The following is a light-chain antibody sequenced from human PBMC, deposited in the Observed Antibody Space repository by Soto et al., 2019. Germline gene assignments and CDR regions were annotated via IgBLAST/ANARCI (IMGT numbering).Light chain of an antibody. CDR2: DAY. Sequence: DIQMTQSPSTLSAVVGDRVTITCRASQSIGSRLAWFQQTPGKAPELLIYDAYTLESGVPSRFSGSGSGTEFTLTLSSLQPDDFATYYCQQYYSYWTFGQGTKVEIK. J-gene: IGKJ1*01. CDR1: QSIGSR. V-gene: IGKV1-5*01. CDR3: QQYYSYWT.